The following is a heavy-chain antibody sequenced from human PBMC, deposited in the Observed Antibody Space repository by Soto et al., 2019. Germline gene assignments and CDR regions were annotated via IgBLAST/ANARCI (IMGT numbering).Heavy chain of an antibody. J-gene: IGHJ3*02. CDR1: VGTFSIYA. V-gene: IGHV1-69*06. Sequence: SVKLSCNSSVGTFSIYAISCVLQAPLQVLYCMGGIIPIFVTANYAQKFQGRVTITADKSTSTAYMQLSSMRSEETAVYYCARGPRTTGKTLQNFAAFAISGKAKMVTV. CDR3: ARGPRTTGKTLQNFAAFAI. CDR2: IIPIFVTA. D-gene: IGHD1-1*01.